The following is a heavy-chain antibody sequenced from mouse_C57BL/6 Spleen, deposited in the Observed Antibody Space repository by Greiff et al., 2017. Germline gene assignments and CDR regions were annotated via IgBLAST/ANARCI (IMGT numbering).Heavy chain of an antibody. D-gene: IGHD1-1*01. CDR1: GYTFTDYY. CDR3: AKYYYGRRAWFAY. Sequence: EVQLQQSGPELVKPGASVKISCKASGYTFTDYYMNWVKQSHGKSLEWIGDINPNNGGTSYNQKFKGKATLTVDKSSSTAYMKLRSLTSEVSAVYCCAKYYYGRRAWFAYWGQGALVTVSA. J-gene: IGHJ3*01. CDR2: INPNNGGT. V-gene: IGHV1-26*01.